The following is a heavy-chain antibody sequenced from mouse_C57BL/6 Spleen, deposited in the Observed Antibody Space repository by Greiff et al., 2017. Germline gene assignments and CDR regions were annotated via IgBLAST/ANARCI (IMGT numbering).Heavy chain of an antibody. D-gene: IGHD3-3*01. CDR1: GYTFTDYN. J-gene: IGHJ2*01. Sequence: EVHLVESGPELVKPGASVKIPCKASGYTFTDYNMDWVKQSHGKSLEWIGDINPNNGGTIYNQKFKGKATLTVDKSSSTAYMELRSLTSEDTAVYYCARVGNLGNYVDYWGQGTTLTVSS. V-gene: IGHV1-18*01. CDR2: INPNNGGT. CDR3: ARVGNLGNYVDY.